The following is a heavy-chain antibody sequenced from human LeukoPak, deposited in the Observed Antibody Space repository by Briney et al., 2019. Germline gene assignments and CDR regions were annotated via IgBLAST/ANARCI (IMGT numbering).Heavy chain of an antibody. CDR3: ARAVWGQYVPGIAVAGSFDY. J-gene: IGHJ4*02. CDR2: INPNSGGT. Sequence: ASVKVSCKASGYTFTGYYMHWVRQAPGQGLEWMGRINPNSGGTNYAQKFQGRVTMTRDTSISTAYMELSRLRSDDTAVYYCARAVWGQYVPGIAVAGSFDYWGQGTLVTVSP. V-gene: IGHV1-2*06. D-gene: IGHD6-19*01. CDR1: GYTFTGYY.